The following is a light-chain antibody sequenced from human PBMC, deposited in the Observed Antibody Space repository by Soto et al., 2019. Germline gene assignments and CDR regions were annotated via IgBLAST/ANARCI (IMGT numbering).Light chain of an antibody. CDR3: QQYNSYWT. Sequence: DIQMTQSPSTLSASVGDRVTITCRASQSINSWLAWYQQKPGKAPKVLIYKASSLKSGVPSRFSGSGSGTEFTLTISSLQPDDFATYYCQQYNSYWTFGQGTKVDIK. CDR2: KAS. CDR1: QSINSW. V-gene: IGKV1-5*03. J-gene: IGKJ1*01.